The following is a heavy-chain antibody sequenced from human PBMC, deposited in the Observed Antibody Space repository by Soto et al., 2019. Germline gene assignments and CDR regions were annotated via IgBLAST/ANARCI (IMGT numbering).Heavy chain of an antibody. Sequence: SETLSLTCTVSGGSISSYYWSWIRQPPGKGLEWIGYIYYSGSTNYNPSLKSRVTISVDTSKNQFSLKLSSVTAADTAVYYCARVPTYYYDSSWNYFDYWGKGTLVTVAS. CDR2: IYYSGST. J-gene: IGHJ4*02. D-gene: IGHD3-22*01. CDR1: GGSISSYY. V-gene: IGHV4-59*01. CDR3: ARVPTYYYDSSWNYFDY.